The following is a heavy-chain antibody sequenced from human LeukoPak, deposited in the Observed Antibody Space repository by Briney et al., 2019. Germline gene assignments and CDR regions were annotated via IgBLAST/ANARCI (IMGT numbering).Heavy chain of an antibody. CDR1: GFTFSAYW. V-gene: IGHV3-7*01. CDR3: ASSGGYAHYDNYSYYLDV. Sequence: PGGSLRLSCAASGFTFSAYWMTWVRQAPGKGLEWVANIDQYGSEKYYVDSVKGRFTISRDNAKTSLYLQMSSLRAEDTAVYYCASSGGYAHYDNYSYYLDVWGKGTTVTVSS. CDR2: IDQYGSEK. J-gene: IGHJ6*03. D-gene: IGHD5-12*01.